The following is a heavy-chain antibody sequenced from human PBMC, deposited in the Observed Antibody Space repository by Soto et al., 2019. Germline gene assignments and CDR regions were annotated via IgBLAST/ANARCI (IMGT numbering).Heavy chain of an antibody. CDR3: ARGQRWLQWDAFDI. CDR2: IGTAGDT. V-gene: IGHV3-13*01. D-gene: IGHD5-12*01. CDR1: GFTFSSYD. J-gene: IGHJ3*02. Sequence: EVQLVESGGGLVQPGGSLRLSCAASGFTFSSYDMHWVRQATGKGLEWVSAIGTAGDTYYPGSVKGRFTISRENAKNSWYLQMNSLRAGDTAVYYCARGQRWLQWDAFDIWGQGTMVTVSS.